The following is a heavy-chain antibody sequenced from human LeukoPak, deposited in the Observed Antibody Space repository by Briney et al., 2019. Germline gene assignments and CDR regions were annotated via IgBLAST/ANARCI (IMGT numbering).Heavy chain of an antibody. V-gene: IGHV3-48*03. CDR1: GFSFSSYE. Sequence: QPGGSLRLSCAASGFSFSSYEMNWVRQAPGKGLEWVSYISGSGDTVYVDSVKGRFTISRDNARNSLYLQMNSLRAEDTAVYYCARKIPGTSFFEYWGQGTLSPSPQ. J-gene: IGHJ4*02. CDR3: ARKIPGTSFFEY. D-gene: IGHD1-7*01. CDR2: ISGSGDTV.